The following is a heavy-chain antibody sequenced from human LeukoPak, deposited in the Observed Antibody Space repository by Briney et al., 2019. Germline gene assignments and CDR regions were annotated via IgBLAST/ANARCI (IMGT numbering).Heavy chain of an antibody. CDR3: ARGWSIAVAGLFDY. CDR2: IIPIFGTA. D-gene: IGHD6-19*01. Sequence: SVKVSCKASGGTFSSYAISWVRQAPRQGLEWMGGIIPIFGTANYAQKFQGRVTITTDESTSTAYMELSSLRSEDTAVYYCARGWSIAVAGLFDYWGQGTLVTVSS. CDR1: GGTFSSYA. V-gene: IGHV1-69*05. J-gene: IGHJ4*02.